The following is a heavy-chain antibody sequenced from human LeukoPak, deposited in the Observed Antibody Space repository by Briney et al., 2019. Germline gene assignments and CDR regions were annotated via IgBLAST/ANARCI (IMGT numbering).Heavy chain of an antibody. J-gene: IGHJ4*02. D-gene: IGHD3-3*01. CDR1: GFTFSSYS. V-gene: IGHV3-21*01. CDR2: ISSSSSYI. CDR3: ARVGYDFWSGYVY. Sequence: PGGSLRLSCAASGFTFSSYSMNWGRQAPGKGLEWVSSISSSSSYIYYADSVKGRFTISRDNAKNSLYLQMNSLRAEDTAVYYCARVGYDFWSGYVYWGQGTLVTVSS.